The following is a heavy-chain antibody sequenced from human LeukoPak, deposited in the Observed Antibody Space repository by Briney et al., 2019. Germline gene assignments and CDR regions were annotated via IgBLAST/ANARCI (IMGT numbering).Heavy chain of an antibody. CDR1: GGSISSYY. Sequence: PSETLSLTCTVSGGSISSYYWSWIRQPPGKGLEWIGYVYYSGSTNYNPSLQSRVTISVDTSKSQFSLKLSSVTAADTAVYYCARRSSSSRPFDYWGQGTLVTVSS. CDR2: VYYSGST. CDR3: ARRSSSSRPFDY. V-gene: IGHV4-59*01. J-gene: IGHJ4*02. D-gene: IGHD6-6*01.